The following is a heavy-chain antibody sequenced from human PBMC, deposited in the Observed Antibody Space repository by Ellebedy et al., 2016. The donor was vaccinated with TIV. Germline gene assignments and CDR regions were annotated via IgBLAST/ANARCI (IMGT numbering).Heavy chain of an antibody. V-gene: IGHV1-2*02. Sequence: AASVKVSCRASGYTFTGYYMHWVRQAPGQGLEWMGWINPNSGGTNYAQKFQGRVTMTRDTSISTTCMELTRLTPDDTAVYYCARDLPAGVGATVDYWGQGTLVTVSS. CDR3: ARDLPAGVGATVDY. CDR1: GYTFTGYY. CDR2: INPNSGGT. D-gene: IGHD1-26*01. J-gene: IGHJ4*02.